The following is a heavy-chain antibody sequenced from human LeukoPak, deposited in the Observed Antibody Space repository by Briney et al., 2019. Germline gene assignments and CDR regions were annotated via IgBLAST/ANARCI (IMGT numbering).Heavy chain of an antibody. Sequence: GESLKISCKGSGYSFTSYWISWVRQMPGKGLEWMGRIDPSDSYTNYSPSFQGHVTISADKSLSTAYLRWTSLKASDTAMYYCARRYCSGGSCLDYWGQGTLVTVSS. CDR1: GYSFTSYW. CDR3: ARRYCSGGSCLDY. D-gene: IGHD2-15*01. V-gene: IGHV5-10-1*01. CDR2: IDPSDSYT. J-gene: IGHJ4*02.